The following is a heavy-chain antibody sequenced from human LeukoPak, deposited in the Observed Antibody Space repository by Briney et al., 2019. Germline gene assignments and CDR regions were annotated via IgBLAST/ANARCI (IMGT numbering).Heavy chain of an antibody. CDR1: GYTFTDYY. V-gene: IGHV1-2*02. J-gene: IGHJ3*02. CDR2: INPNSGVT. D-gene: IGHD3-10*01. Sequence: ASVKVSCTASGYTFTDYYIHWVRQAPGQGLEWMGWINPNSGVTNYAQKFQGRVTMTRDTSISTAYMELSRLTSGHPTVYYCARDPRPIHYASGSFDAFHIGGQGTLVTVSS. CDR3: ARDPRPIHYASGSFDAFHI.